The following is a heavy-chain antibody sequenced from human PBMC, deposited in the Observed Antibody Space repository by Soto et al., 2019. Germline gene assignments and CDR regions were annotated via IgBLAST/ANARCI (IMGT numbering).Heavy chain of an antibody. J-gene: IGHJ3*02. Sequence: QITLKESGPTLVKPTQTLTLTCTFSGFSLSTRGVGVGWFRLPPGKALEWLALIYWDDEKRYSPSLKSRLTITKDTSKNQVVLLMTNVDPVDTATYYCARLHCSTTTCYVKDAFDIWGQGTMVTVSS. D-gene: IGHD2-2*01. CDR3: ARLHCSTTTCYVKDAFDI. CDR2: IYWDDEK. V-gene: IGHV2-5*02. CDR1: GFSLSTRGVG.